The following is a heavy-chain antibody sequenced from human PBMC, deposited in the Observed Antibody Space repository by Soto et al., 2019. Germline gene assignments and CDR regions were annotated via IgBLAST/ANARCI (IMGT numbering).Heavy chain of an antibody. J-gene: IGHJ3*02. V-gene: IGHV3-53*01. D-gene: IGHD6-6*01. CDR3: ARSRYSSSSGAFDI. Sequence: GGSLRLSCAASGFTVSSNYMSWVRQAPGKGLEWVSVIYSGSSTYYADSVKGRFTISRDNSKNTLYLQMNSLRAEDTAVYYCARSRYSSSSGAFDIWGQGTMVTVSS. CDR1: GFTVSSNY. CDR2: IYSGSST.